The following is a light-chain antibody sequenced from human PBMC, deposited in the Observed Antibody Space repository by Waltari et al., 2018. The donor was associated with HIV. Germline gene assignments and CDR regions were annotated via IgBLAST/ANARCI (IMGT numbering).Light chain of an antibody. V-gene: IGLV2-23*02. CDR2: DVR. Sequence: QSALTQPASVSGSPGQSITISCTGTSSDVGGSNYVTWYQQHPRKAPKLMIYDVRNRASGVSTRFSGSKSGNTASLTISGLQAEDEADYFCCSYAGSSTHVVFGGGTKLTVL. CDR1: SSDVGGSNY. CDR3: CSYAGSSTHVV. J-gene: IGLJ2*01.